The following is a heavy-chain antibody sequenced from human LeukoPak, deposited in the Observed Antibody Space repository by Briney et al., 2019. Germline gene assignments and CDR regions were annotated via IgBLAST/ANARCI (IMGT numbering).Heavy chain of an antibody. Sequence: GSLRLSCSASGFTFNSYSMNWGRQAPGQGLERGAVIYSGGRTEYAASVKGRFTISSANSKNTLYLQMNSLRAEDTAVYNCARSEVLRYFDWLLLRYYYYYYMDVWGKGTTVTISS. CDR2: IYSGGRT. J-gene: IGHJ6*03. CDR1: GFTFNSYS. CDR3: ARSEVLRYFDWLLLRYYYYYYMDV. D-gene: IGHD3-9*01. V-gene: IGHV3-53*01.